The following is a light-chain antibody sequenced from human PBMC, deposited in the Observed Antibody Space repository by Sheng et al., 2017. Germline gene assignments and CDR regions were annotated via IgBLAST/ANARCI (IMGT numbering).Light chain of an antibody. V-gene: IGKV1-33*01. CDR3: QQYDNLYT. CDR2: DAS. CDR1: QDISNY. J-gene: IGKJ2*01. Sequence: DIQMTQSPSSLSASVGDRVTITCQASQDISNYLNWYQQKPGKAPKLLIYDASNLETGVPSRFSGSGSGTDFTSPSAACSLKNIATYYCQQYDNLYTFGPGDRSWRIK.